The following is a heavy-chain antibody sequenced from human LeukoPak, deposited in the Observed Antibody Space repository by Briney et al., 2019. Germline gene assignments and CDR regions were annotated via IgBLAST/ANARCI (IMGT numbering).Heavy chain of an antibody. CDR3: ARDSSSGGNSD. Sequence: AAVKVSCKASGYTFTSYGISWVRQAPGQGLKWMGWISAYNGNTNYAQKLQGRVTMTTDTSTSTAYMELRSLRSDDTAVYYCARDSSSGGNSDWGQGTLVTVSS. CDR2: ISAYNGNT. D-gene: IGHD6-19*01. CDR1: GYTFTSYG. J-gene: IGHJ4*02. V-gene: IGHV1-18*01.